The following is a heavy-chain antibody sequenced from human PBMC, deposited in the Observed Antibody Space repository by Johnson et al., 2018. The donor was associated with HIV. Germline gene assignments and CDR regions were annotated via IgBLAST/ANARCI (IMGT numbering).Heavy chain of an antibody. V-gene: IGHV3-11*04. CDR3: AKDPRVFDWFNAYDAFDI. D-gene: IGHD3-9*01. Sequence: QVQLVESGGGVVRPGRSLRLSCAASGFTFSDYYMSWIRQAPGKGLEWVSYISSSGSTIYYADSVKGRFTISRDNSKNTLYLQMNSLGADDTAVYYGAKDPRVFDWFNAYDAFDIWGQGTMVTVSS. CDR2: ISSSGSTI. J-gene: IGHJ3*02. CDR1: GFTFSDYY.